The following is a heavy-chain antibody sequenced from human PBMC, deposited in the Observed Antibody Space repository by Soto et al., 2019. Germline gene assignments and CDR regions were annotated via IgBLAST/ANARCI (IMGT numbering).Heavy chain of an antibody. V-gene: IGHV4-34*01. D-gene: IGHD1-7*01. CDR1: GGSFSGYY. Sequence: SETLSLTCAVYGGSFSGYYRSWIRQPPGRGLEWIGEINHSGSTNYNPSLKSRVTISVDTSKNQFSLKLSSVTAADTAVYYCARRARGIWNSTPISVWGQGTLVTVSS. CDR3: ARRARGIWNSTPISV. J-gene: IGHJ4*02. CDR2: INHSGST.